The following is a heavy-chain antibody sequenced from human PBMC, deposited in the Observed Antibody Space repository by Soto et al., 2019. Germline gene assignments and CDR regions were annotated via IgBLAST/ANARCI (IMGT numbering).Heavy chain of an antibody. CDR2: INDRGSI. V-gene: IGHV4-34*06. Sequence: QVQLQQWGAGPLRPLETLSLTCGVSGGSFSGYYWAWIRQSPGKGLEWIGEINDRGSINYNPSLKSRVSISVDTSKNHYSLNLGESHDILTGPPWVCYFDLWGRGTLVTVSS. J-gene: IGHJ2*01. CDR1: GGSFSGYY. CDR3: CYFDL. D-gene: IGHD3-9*01.